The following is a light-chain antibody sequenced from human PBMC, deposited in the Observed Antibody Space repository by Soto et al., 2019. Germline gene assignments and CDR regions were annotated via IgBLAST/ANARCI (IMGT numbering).Light chain of an antibody. CDR3: QQYGSSRT. V-gene: IGKV3D-20*01. Sequence: TQSPSSLSASVGDRVTITCRASQGIRNDLAWYQQKPGLAPRLLIYDASNRATGIPDRFSGSGSGTDFTLTISRLEPEDSAVYYCQQYGSSRTFGQGTKVDIK. CDR2: DAS. J-gene: IGKJ1*01. CDR1: QGIRND.